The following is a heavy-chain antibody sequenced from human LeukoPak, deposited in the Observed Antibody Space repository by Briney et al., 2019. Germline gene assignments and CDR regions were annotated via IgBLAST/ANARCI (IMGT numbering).Heavy chain of an antibody. J-gene: IGHJ6*04. CDR3: ARKYCSSTSCYFGYYYYGMDV. CDR1: GGSVSSGTYY. D-gene: IGHD2-2*01. CDR2: IYYSGST. V-gene: IGHV4-61*01. Sequence: PSETLSLTCTVSGGSVSSGTYYWSWIRQPPGKGLEWIGYIYYSGSTNYNPSLKSRVTISVDTSKNQFSLKVGSVTAADTAVYYCARKYCSSTSCYFGYYYYGMDVWGKGTTVTVSS.